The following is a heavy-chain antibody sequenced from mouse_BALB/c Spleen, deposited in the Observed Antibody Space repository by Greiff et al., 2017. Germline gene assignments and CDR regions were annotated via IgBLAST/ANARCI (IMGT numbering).Heavy chain of an antibody. J-gene: IGHJ1*01. CDR2: ISYSGST. CDR1: GDSITSGY. CDR3: AHYYGSSYRYFDV. Sequence: EVMLVESGPSLVKPSQTLSLTCSVTGDSITSGYWNWIRKFPGNKLEYMGYISYSGSTYYNPSLKSRISITRDTSKNQYHLQLNSVTTEDTATYYCAHYYGSSYRYFDVWGAGTTVTVSS. D-gene: IGHD1-1*01. V-gene: IGHV3-8*02.